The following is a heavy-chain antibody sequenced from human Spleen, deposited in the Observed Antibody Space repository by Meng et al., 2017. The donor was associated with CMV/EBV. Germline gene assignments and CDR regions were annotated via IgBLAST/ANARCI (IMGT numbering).Heavy chain of an antibody. J-gene: IGHJ4*02. CDR3: ARLQGYDHHDY. Sequence: ASVKVSCKASGYKFTTYHLSWVRQAPGQGFEWMGWVSAYNGATNYVQKFQGRVTMTADTYTSTAYMELRSLTSDDTAVYYCARLQGYDHHDYWGQGTLDTVSS. D-gene: IGHD2-15*01. V-gene: IGHV1-18*04. CDR1: GYKFTTYH. CDR2: VSAYNGAT.